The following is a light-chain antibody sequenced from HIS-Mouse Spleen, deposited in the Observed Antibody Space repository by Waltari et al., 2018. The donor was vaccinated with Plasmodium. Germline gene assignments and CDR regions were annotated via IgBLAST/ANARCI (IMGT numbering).Light chain of an antibody. CDR3: QAWDSSTVV. CDR1: QLGDKY. CDR2: QDS. V-gene: IGLV3-1*01. Sequence: SYELPQPPSVSVSPGQTASITCSGGQLGDKYACWYQQKPGQSPVLVIYQDSKRPSGIPERFSGSNSGNTATLTISGTQAMDEADYYCQAWDSSTVVFGGGTKLTVL. J-gene: IGLJ2*01.